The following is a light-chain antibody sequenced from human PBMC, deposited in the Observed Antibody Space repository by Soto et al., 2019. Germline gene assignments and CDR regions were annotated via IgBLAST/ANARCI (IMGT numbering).Light chain of an antibody. CDR2: ATS. Sequence: DIQMTQSPFSLSGSVGDRVTSTCRSSQDLHRYLAWFQQKPGQAPNSLIYATSSFQLGVPSRIRGSGSGTDFTLTISSLQPDDFATYYSQQYTNYPWAFGQGTKVDIK. CDR3: QQYTNYPWA. V-gene: IGKV1-16*01. CDR1: QDLHRY. J-gene: IGKJ1*01.